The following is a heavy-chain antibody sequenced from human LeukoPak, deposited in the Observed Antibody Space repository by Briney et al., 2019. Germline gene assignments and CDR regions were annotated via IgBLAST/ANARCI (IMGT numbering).Heavy chain of an antibody. Sequence: GGSLRLSCAASGFSFSSSGMNWVRQAPGKGLEWVSFMSYDGSNEYYSDPVKGRFTISRDNSKNTLFLQMNGLRHEDTAVYYCARDCSFGSCYLYWGQGTLVTVSS. CDR2: MSYDGSNE. V-gene: IGHV3-30-3*01. CDR1: GFSFSSSG. CDR3: ARDCSFGSCYLY. J-gene: IGHJ4*02. D-gene: IGHD2-15*01.